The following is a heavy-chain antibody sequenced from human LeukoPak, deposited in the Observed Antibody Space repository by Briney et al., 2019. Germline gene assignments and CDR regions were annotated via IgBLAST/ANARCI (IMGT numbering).Heavy chain of an antibody. CDR1: GGSFSGYY. D-gene: IGHD4-17*01. CDR3: TNHEDYGDYAANWYFDL. Sequence: PSETLSLACAVYGGSFSGYYWSWIRQPPGKGLEWIGEINHSGSTNYNPSLKSRVTISVDTSKNQFSLELTSVTAADTAVYYCTNHEDYGDYAANWYFDLWGRGTLVTVSS. V-gene: IGHV4-34*03. CDR2: INHSGST. J-gene: IGHJ2*01.